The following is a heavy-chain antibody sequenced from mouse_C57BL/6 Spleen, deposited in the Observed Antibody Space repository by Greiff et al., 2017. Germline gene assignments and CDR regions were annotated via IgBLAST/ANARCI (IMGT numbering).Heavy chain of an antibody. D-gene: IGHD1-1*01. J-gene: IGHJ4*01. Sequence: QVQLQQSGPGLVQPSQSLSITCTVSGFSLTSYGVHWVRQSPGKGLEWLGVIWRGGSTDYNAAFMSRLSITKDNSKSQVFFKMNSLQADDTAIYYCAKTSYYGSLYAMDYWGQGTSVTVSS. CDR1: GFSLTSYG. CDR2: IWRGGST. CDR3: AKTSYYGSLYAMDY. V-gene: IGHV2-5*01.